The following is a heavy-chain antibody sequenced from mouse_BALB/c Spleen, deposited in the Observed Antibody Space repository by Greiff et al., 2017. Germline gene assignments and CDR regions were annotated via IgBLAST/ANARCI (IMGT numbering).Heavy chain of an antibody. V-gene: IGHV1-54*01. CDR3: ARSRDYGSSYGAMDY. D-gene: IGHD1-1*01. CDR1: GYAFTNYL. J-gene: IGHJ4*01. Sequence: VKLMESGAELVRPGTSVKVSCKASGYAFTNYLIEWVKQRPGQGLEWIGVINPGSGGTNYNEKFKGKATLTADKSSSTAYMQLSSLTSDDSAVYFCARSRDYGSSYGAMDYWGQGTSVTVSS. CDR2: INPGSGGT.